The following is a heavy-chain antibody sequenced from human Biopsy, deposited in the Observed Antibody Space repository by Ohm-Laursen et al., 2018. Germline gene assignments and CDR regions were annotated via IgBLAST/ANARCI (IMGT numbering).Heavy chain of an antibody. D-gene: IGHD3-9*01. CDR1: GGTFSNYG. Sequence: SVKVSCKAAGGTFSNYGVNWVRQAPGQGLEWLGGNIPILGTGNYAQKFQDRVTVAADTSTSTATMELRSLRSDDTAVYYCATKLTGYFHHWGQGTLVIVSS. CDR2: NIPILGTG. J-gene: IGHJ1*01. CDR3: ATKLTGYFHH. V-gene: IGHV1-69*06.